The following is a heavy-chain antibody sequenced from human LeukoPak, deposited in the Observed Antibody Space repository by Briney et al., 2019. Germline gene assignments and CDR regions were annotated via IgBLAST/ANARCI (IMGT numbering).Heavy chain of an antibody. V-gene: IGHV3-30-3*01. D-gene: IGHD5-18*01. CDR2: ISYDGSNK. J-gene: IGHJ4*02. CDR1: GFTPCSYA. CDR3: ARAPDTGSY. Sequence: GRTLRLSCAASGFTPCSYAMHCVRQAPVKGLEWVAVISYDGSNKYYADSVKGRFTISRDNSKNTLYLQMNSLRAEDTAVYYCARAPDTGSYWGQGTLVTVSS.